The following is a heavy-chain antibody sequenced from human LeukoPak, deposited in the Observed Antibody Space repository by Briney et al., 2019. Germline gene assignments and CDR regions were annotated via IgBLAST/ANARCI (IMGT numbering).Heavy chain of an antibody. Sequence: SVKVSCKASGGTFSSYAISWVRQAPGQGLEWMGRIIPILGIANYAQKFQGRVTITPDKSTSTAYMELSSLRSEDTAVYYCASGGQKRDKYYFDYWGQGTLVTVSS. CDR3: ASGGQKRDKYYFDY. V-gene: IGHV1-69*04. D-gene: IGHD3-16*01. CDR2: IIPILGIA. J-gene: IGHJ4*02. CDR1: GGTFSSYA.